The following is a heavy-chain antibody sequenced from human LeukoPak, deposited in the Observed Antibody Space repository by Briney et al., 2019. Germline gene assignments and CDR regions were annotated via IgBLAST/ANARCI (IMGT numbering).Heavy chain of an antibody. CDR3: ATKQARRYFAY. J-gene: IGHJ4*02. CDR2: ISTSGGNT. D-gene: IGHD1-1*01. CDR1: GFTFSSNA. V-gene: IGHV3-23*01. Sequence: GGSLRLSCAGSGFTFSSNALSWVRQAPGKGLEWVSAISTSGGNTYYADSVRGRFTISRDNSKNTLYLQMNTLRAEDTAVYCAATKQARRYFAYWGQGTLVTVSS.